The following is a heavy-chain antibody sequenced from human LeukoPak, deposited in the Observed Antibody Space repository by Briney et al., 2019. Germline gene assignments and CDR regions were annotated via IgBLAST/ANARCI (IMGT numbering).Heavy chain of an antibody. CDR3: ASRAATGNFDY. V-gene: IGHV1-69*04. D-gene: IGHD6-25*01. J-gene: IGHJ4*02. Sequence: ASVKVSCKASGGTFSSYAISWVRQAPGQGLEWMGRIIPILGIANYAQKFQGRVTITADKSTSTAYMELSSLRSEDTAVYYCASRAATGNFDYWGQGTLVTVSS. CDR2: IIPILGIA. CDR1: GGTFSSYA.